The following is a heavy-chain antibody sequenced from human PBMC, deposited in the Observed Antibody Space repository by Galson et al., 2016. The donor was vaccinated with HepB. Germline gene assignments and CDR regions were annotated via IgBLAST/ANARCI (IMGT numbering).Heavy chain of an antibody. CDR1: GGSVSSYY. V-gene: IGHV4-59*02. D-gene: IGHD6-13*01. CDR3: ARGYSSSWYGGRLPLN. J-gene: IGHJ4*02. CDR2: IYHSGGT. Sequence: SETLSLTCTVSGGSVSSYYWSWIRQSPGKGLEWIGNIYHSGGTNYNPSLGSRVTISLDTSKSQFSLKRRAVTAADTAVYYCARGYSSSWYGGRLPLNWGQGIMVTVSS.